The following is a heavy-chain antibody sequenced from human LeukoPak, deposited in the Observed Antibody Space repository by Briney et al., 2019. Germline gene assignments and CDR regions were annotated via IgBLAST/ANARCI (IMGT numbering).Heavy chain of an antibody. CDR1: SGSISNYY. CDR3: AREVFGGYSYGLNWFDP. J-gene: IGHJ5*02. V-gene: IGHV4-4*07. D-gene: IGHD5-18*01. Sequence: SETLSLTCSVSSGSISNYYWSWIRQPAGKELEWIGRIHNSGSTNYKPSLKSRVTMSIDTSENRFSLRLTSVTAADTAVYYCAREVFGGYSYGLNWFDPWGQGTLVTVSS. CDR2: IHNSGST.